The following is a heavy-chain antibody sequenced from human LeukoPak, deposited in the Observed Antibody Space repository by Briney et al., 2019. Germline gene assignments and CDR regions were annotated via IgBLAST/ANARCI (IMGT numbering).Heavy chain of an antibody. CDR1: GGSISSYY. CDR2: IYYSGST. V-gene: IGHV4-59*12. CDR3: ARESPIVVVPADGDY. D-gene: IGHD2-2*01. J-gene: IGHJ4*02. Sequence: PSETLSLTCTVSGGSISSYYWSWIRQPPGKGLEWIGYIYYSGSTNYNPSLKSRVTISVDTSKNQFSLKLSSVTAADTAVYYCARESPIVVVPADGDYWGQGTLVTVSS.